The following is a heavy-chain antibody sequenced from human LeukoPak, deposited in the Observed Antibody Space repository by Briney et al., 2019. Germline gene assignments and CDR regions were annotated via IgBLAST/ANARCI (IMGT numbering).Heavy chain of an antibody. J-gene: IGHJ6*02. V-gene: IGHV4-34*01. Sequence: SETLSLTCAVYGGSFSGYYWSWIRQPPGKGLEWIGEINHSGSTNYNPSLKSRVTISVDTSKNQFSLKLSSVTAADTAVYYCARGTRVLRFLEWSKPRPVRQANYYYYGMDVWGQGTTVTVSS. CDR3: ARGTRVLRFLEWSKPRPVRQANYYYYGMDV. D-gene: IGHD3-3*01. CDR2: INHSGST. CDR1: GGSFSGYY.